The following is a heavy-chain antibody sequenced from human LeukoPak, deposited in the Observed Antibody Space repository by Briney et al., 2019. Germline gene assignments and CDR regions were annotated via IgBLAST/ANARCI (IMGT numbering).Heavy chain of an antibody. CDR3: AKDGDYYDSSALVALDT. J-gene: IGHJ3*02. Sequence: RAGGSLTLSCVGSGFTFSRYDMTWVRQTPGKGLEWVSSIRGSGERIHHADSVKGRFTIARDNSKNTLYLQMRSLRPEDTAVYYCAKDGDYYDSSALVALDTWGQGTMVTVSS. V-gene: IGHV3-23*01. CDR2: IRGSGERI. D-gene: IGHD3-22*01. CDR1: GFTFSRYD.